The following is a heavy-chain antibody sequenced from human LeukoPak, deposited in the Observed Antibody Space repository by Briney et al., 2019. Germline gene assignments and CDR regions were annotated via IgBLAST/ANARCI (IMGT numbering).Heavy chain of an antibody. CDR1: GGSISSGDYY. Sequence: SETLSLTCTVSGGSISSGDYYWSWIRQPPGKGLEWIGYIYYSGSTYYNPSLKSRVTISVDTSKNQFSLKLSSVTAADTAVYYCGRVDTPDFYGDYVGAFDIRGQGTMVTVSS. CDR3: GRVDTPDFYGDYVGAFDI. D-gene: IGHD4-17*01. CDR2: IYYSGST. J-gene: IGHJ3*02. V-gene: IGHV4-30-4*01.